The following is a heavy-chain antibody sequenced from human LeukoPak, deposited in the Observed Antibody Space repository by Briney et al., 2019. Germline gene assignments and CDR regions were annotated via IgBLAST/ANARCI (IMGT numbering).Heavy chain of an antibody. CDR3: ARGSGDSSGYYSDY. Sequence: SETLSLTCAVYGGSFSGYYWSWIRQPPGKGLEWIGEINHSGSTNYNPSLKSRVTISVDTSKNQFSLKLSSVTAADTAVYYCARGSGDSSGYYSDYWGQGTLVTVSS. V-gene: IGHV4-34*01. CDR1: GGSFSGYY. J-gene: IGHJ4*02. CDR2: INHSGST. D-gene: IGHD3-22*01.